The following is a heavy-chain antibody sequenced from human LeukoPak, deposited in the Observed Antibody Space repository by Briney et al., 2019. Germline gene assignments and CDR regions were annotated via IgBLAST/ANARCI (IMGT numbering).Heavy chain of an antibody. CDR2: ISTYNGNT. J-gene: IGHJ4*02. V-gene: IGHV1-18*01. CDR3: ARVLRYDFWSAYYFDY. D-gene: IGHD3-3*01. CDR1: GYTFNSYD. Sequence: ASVKVSCKASGYTFNSYDITWVRQVPGQGLEWMAWISTYNGNTNYAQKVQGRVTMTTDTSTSTAYMELRSLRSDDTAVYYCARVLRYDFWSAYYFDYWGQGTLVTVSS.